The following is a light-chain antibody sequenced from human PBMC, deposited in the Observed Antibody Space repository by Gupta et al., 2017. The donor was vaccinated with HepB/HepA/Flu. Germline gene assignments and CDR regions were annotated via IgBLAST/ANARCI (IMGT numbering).Light chain of an antibody. CDR2: GAS. V-gene: IGKV3-20*01. J-gene: IGKJ5*01. CDR3: QQYGSSPRAIT. Sequence: DIVLTQSPGTLSLSPGERATVSCRASQTVSSDYLAWYQQKRGQAPRLLIYGASSRATGIPDRFRGGGSGTDFTLTISRLEPEDFAVYYCQQYGSSPRAITFGQGTRLEIK. CDR1: QTVSSDY.